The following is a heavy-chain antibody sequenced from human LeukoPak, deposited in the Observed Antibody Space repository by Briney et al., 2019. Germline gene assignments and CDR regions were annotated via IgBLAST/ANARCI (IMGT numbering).Heavy chain of an antibody. D-gene: IGHD3-9*01. CDR1: GGSISSYY. V-gene: IGHV4-4*07. Sequence: SETLSLTCTVSGGSISSYYWSWIRQPAGKGLEWIGHIYTSGSTNYNPSLKSRVTMSVDTSKNQFSLKLSSVTAADTAVYYCARADLRYYDILTGPRGYYYGMDVWGQGTTVTVSS. J-gene: IGHJ6*02. CDR2: IYTSGST. CDR3: ARADLRYYDILTGPRGYYYGMDV.